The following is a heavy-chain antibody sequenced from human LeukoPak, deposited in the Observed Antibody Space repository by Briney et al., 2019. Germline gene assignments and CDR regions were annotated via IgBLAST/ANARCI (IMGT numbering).Heavy chain of an antibody. V-gene: IGHV4-30-4*07. CDR3: ARRPGWHGYSSGWGYYYYMDV. D-gene: IGHD6-19*01. J-gene: IGHJ6*03. CDR2: IYYSGST. CDR1: GGSISSGGYS. Sequence: SETLSLTCAVSGGSISSGGYSWSWIRQPPGKGLEWIGYIYYSGSTYYNPSLKSRVTISVDTSKNQFSLKLSSVTAADTAVYYCARRPGWHGYSSGWGYYYYMDVWGKGTTVTISS.